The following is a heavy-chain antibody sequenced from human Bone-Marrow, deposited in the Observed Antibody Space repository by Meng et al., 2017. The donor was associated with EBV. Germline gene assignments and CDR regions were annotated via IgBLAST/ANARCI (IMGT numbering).Heavy chain of an antibody. D-gene: IGHD3-16*01. Sequence: QITLKESGPTSVKPTQTLTLPCTFSGFSLRTSGVGVAWIRQPPGKALEWLALVYWDDDKRYRPSLRSRLTITKDTSKNQVVLLMTDMDPEDTGTYYCAHRPTDYGSKFDYWGQGTLVTSPQ. CDR2: VYWDDDK. V-gene: IGHV2-5*02. J-gene: IGHJ4*02. CDR3: AHRPTDYGSKFDY. CDR1: GFSLRTSGVG.